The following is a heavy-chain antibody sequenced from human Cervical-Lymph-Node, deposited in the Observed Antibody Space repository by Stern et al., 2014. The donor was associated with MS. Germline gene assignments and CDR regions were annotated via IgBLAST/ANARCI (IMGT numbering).Heavy chain of an antibody. CDR1: GFSLRNARMG. J-gene: IGHJ4*02. D-gene: IGHD1-1*01. CDR2: IFSNDEK. V-gene: IGHV2-26*01. CDR3: ARTWNDPKEFDY. Sequence: ESGPVLVKPTETLTLTCTVSGFSLRNARMGVSWLRQPPGKALEXLAEIFSNDEKSYSTSLKSRLTISKDTSKSQVVLTMTNMDPVDTATYYCARTWNDPKEFDYWGQGTLVTVSS.